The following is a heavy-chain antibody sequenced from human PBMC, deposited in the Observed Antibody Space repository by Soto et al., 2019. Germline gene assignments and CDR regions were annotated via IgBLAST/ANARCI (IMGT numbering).Heavy chain of an antibody. J-gene: IGHJ6*03. CDR1: GGSISSGGYY. V-gene: IGHV4-31*03. CDR3: ARSTPWWYYMDV. Sequence: SETLSLTCTVSGGSISSGGYYWSWIRQHPGKGLEWIGYIYYSGSTYYNPSLKSRVTISVDTSKNQFSLKLSSVTAADTAVYYCARSTPWWYYMDVWGKGTTVTVSS. D-gene: IGHD2-8*02. CDR2: IYYSGST.